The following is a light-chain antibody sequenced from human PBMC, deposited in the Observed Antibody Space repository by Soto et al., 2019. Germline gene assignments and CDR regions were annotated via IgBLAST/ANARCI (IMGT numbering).Light chain of an antibody. CDR1: QSISSY. J-gene: IGKJ4*01. Sequence: DIQMTQSPSSLSASVGCRVTISCRASQSISSYLNWYQQKPGKAPKLLIYAASSLQSGVPSRFSGSGYGTDFTLTISSLQTEDFATYYCQQSYSTPLTFGGGTKVDIK. CDR3: QQSYSTPLT. V-gene: IGKV1-39*01. CDR2: AAS.